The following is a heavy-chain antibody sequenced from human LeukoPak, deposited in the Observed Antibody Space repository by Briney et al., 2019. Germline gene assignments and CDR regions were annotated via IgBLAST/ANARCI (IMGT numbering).Heavy chain of an antibody. Sequence: GGSLRLSCAASGFTFSSYAMSWVRQAPGEGLEWVSAISGSGGSTYYADSVKGRFTISRDNSKNTLYLQMNSLRAEDTAVYYCAKLPVAGTDYYYYGMDVWGQGTTVTVSS. D-gene: IGHD6-19*01. CDR1: GFTFSSYA. CDR2: ISGSGGST. CDR3: AKLPVAGTDYYYYGMDV. V-gene: IGHV3-23*01. J-gene: IGHJ6*02.